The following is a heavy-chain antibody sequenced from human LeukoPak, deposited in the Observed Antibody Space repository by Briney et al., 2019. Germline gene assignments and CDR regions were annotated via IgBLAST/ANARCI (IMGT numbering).Heavy chain of an antibody. CDR3: ASISGYDHYFDY. D-gene: IGHD5-12*01. Sequence: ASVKVSCKASGGTFSSYAISWVRQAPGQGLEWMGGIIPIFGTANYAQKFQGRVTITADESTSTAYMELSSLRSEDTAVYYCASISGYDHYFDYWGQGTLVTVSS. CDR2: IIPIFGTA. J-gene: IGHJ4*02. CDR1: GGTFSSYA. V-gene: IGHV1-69*13.